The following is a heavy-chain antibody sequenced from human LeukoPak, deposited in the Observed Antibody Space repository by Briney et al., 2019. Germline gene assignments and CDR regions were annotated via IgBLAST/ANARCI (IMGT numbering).Heavy chain of an antibody. CDR2: IYPGDSDT. CDR3: ARGYYFDY. J-gene: IGHJ4*02. Sequence: GSLQISCQGSGYLFTSYWIGWVRPVPGKGLEWMGIIYPGDSDTRYSPSFQGQVTISADKSISTAYLQWSSLKASDTAMYYCARGYYFDYWGQGTLVTVSS. CDR1: GYLFTSYW. V-gene: IGHV5-51*01.